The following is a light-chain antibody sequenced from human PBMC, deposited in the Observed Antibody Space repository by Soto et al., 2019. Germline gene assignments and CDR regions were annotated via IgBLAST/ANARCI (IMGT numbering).Light chain of an antibody. J-gene: IGLJ3*02. CDR3: SSFTSDSTRV. V-gene: IGLV2-14*01. Sequence: QSALTQPASVSGSPGQSITISCTGTSSDVGGYNSVSWYQHHPGKAPKLMIYDVNNRPSGVSNRFSGSKSGNTASLTISGLQAEDEADYYCSSFTSDSTRVFGGGTKLTVL. CDR2: DVN. CDR1: SSDVGGYNS.